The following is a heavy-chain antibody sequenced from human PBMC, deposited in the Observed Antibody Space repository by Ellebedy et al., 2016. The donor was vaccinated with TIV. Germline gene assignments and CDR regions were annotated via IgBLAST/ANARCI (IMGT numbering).Heavy chain of an antibody. CDR2: IGTTSSTI. V-gene: IGHV3-11*04. CDR1: GFTFRDYY. CDR3: ARESGDESSGYFSV. J-gene: IGHJ4*02. Sequence: GESLKISCAASGFTFRDYYMSWLRQAPGRGLEWVSYIGTTSSTIYEADSVKGRFTISRDNAKNSLYLQMNSLRAEDTAVYYCARESGDESSGYFSVWGQGILVTVSS. D-gene: IGHD3-22*01.